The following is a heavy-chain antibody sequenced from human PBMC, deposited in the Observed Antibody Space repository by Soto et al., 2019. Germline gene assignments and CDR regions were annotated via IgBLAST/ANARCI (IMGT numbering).Heavy chain of an antibody. CDR2: IIPILGIA. D-gene: IGHD3-16*01. V-gene: IGHV1-69*02. CDR1: GGTFSSYT. CDR3: ASMITFGRVHYYYLMDV. J-gene: IGHJ6*02. Sequence: QVPLVQSGAEVKKPGSSVKVSCKASGGTFSSYTISWVRQAPGQGLEWMGRIIPILGIANYAQKFQGRVTITADKSTSTAYLELSSLRSEDTAVYYCASMITFGRVHYYYLMDVWCQGTPVTLSS.